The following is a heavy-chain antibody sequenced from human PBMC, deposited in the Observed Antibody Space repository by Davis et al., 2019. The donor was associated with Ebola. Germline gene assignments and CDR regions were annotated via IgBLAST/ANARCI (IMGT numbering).Heavy chain of an antibody. CDR3: ARVQDYYDSSGYYFDY. Sequence: ASVKVSCKASGYTFTGYYMHWVRQAPGQGLEWMGWINPNSGGTNYAQKFQGRVTITADESTSTAYMELSSLRSEDTAVYYCARVQDYYDSSGYYFDYWGQGTLVTVSS. V-gene: IGHV1-2*02. D-gene: IGHD3-22*01. CDR2: INPNSGGT. J-gene: IGHJ4*02. CDR1: GYTFTGYY.